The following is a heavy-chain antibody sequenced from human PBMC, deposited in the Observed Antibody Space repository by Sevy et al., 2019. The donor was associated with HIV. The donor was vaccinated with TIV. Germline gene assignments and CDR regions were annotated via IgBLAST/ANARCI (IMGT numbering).Heavy chain of an antibody. D-gene: IGHD3-22*01. V-gene: IGHV3-15*01. CDR3: AIDHRRDGMIVVPFEK. CDR2: IRSETGGGTT. Sequence: GGSLRLSCAASGLSFSNAWMAWVRQAPGKGLEWVGRIRSETGGGTTDFAAFAKGKFTISRDDAKNTLYLQMNSLKTDDTTVYYCAIDHRRDGMIVVPFEKWGLGTLVTVSS. J-gene: IGHJ4*02. CDR1: GLSFSNAW.